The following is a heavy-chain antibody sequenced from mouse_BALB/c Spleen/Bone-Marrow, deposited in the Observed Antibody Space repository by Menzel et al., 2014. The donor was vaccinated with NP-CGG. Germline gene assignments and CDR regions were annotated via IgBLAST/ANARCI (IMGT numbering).Heavy chain of an antibody. CDR2: VSYDGNN. Sequence: EVQLQQSGPGLVKPSQPLSLTCSVTGYSITSGYYWNWIRQFPGNKLEWMGYVSYDGNNNYNPSLKNRISITRDTSKNHFFLKLNSVTTEDTATYYCAREDYGNYDYFDYWGQGTTLTVSS. D-gene: IGHD2-1*01. V-gene: IGHV3-6*02. J-gene: IGHJ2*01. CDR1: GYSITSGYY. CDR3: AREDYGNYDYFDY.